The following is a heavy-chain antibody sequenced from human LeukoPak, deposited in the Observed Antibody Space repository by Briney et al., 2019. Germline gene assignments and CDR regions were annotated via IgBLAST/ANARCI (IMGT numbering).Heavy chain of an antibody. V-gene: IGHV3-21*04. CDR3: AKDIGYSYGSGYFDY. CDR2: VSNSGDYI. Sequence: GGSLRLSCAASGFSFSSHRMNWVRQAPGKGLEWVSSVSNSGDYIHYADSVKGRFTISRDNSKNSLYLQMNSLRAEDTALYYCAKDIGYSYGSGYFDYWGQGTLVTVSS. J-gene: IGHJ4*02. D-gene: IGHD5-18*01. CDR1: GFSFSSHR.